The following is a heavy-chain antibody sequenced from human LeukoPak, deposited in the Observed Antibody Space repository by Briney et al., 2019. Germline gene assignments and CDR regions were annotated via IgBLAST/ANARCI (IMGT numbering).Heavy chain of an antibody. J-gene: IGHJ4*02. CDR3: ARVSRWLQFRLESKTFDY. CDR1: GYSISSGYY. Sequence: SQTLSLTCAVSGYSISSGYYWGCIRQPPGKGLEWIWSIYHSGSTYYNPSLKSRVTISVDTSKNQFSLKLSSVTAADTAVYYCARVSRWLQFRLESKTFDYWGQGTLVTVSS. CDR2: IYHSGST. V-gene: IGHV4-38-2*01. D-gene: IGHD5-24*01.